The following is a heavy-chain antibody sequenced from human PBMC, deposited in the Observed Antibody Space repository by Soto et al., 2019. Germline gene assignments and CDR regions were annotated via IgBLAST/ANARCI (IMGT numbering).Heavy chain of an antibody. V-gene: IGHV3-23*01. CDR2: ISGSGAGT. CDR3: AKRDGYYLDF. CDR1: GFSFSNYA. J-gene: IGHJ4*02. Sequence: PGGSLRLSCGVSGFSFSNYAMSWVRQAPGKGLEWVSAISGSGAGTYYADSVKGRFTISRDNSKNTLYLQMSSLRVEDTAVYYCAKRDGYYLDFWGPGTLVTVSS. D-gene: IGHD3-22*01.